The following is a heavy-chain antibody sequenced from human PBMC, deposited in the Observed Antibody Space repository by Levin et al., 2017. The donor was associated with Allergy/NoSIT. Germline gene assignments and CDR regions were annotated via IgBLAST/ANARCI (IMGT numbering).Heavy chain of an antibody. J-gene: IGHJ4*02. Sequence: PGGSLRLSCAASGFTFSSYGMHWVRQAPGKGLEWVAVISYDGSNKYYADSVKGRFTISRDNSKNTLYLQMNSLRAEDTAVYYCAKLRLGELSLYLDYWGQGTLVTVSS. CDR3: AKLRLGELSLYLDY. D-gene: IGHD3-16*02. CDR2: ISYDGSNK. CDR1: GFTFSSYG. V-gene: IGHV3-30*18.